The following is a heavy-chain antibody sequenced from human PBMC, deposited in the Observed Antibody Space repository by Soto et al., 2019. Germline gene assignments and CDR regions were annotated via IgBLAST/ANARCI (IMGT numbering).Heavy chain of an antibody. J-gene: IGHJ3*02. CDR3: AKEGIYVHAFDI. D-gene: IGHD3-16*01. CDR2: VNNDGSIT. CDR1: GFTFSSHW. Sequence: GGSLRLSCAASGFTFSSHWMHWVRQAPGKGLVWVSRVNNDGSITNYADSVRGRFSISRDNAKNTLYLQMSSLRAEDTAVYYCAKEGIYVHAFDIWGKGTMVTVSS. V-gene: IGHV3-74*01.